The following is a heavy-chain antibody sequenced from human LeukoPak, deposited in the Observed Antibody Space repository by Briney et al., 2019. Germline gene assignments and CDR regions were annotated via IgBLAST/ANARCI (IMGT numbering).Heavy chain of an antibody. D-gene: IGHD2-15*01. CDR1: GGSIISSTYY. CDR3: SRLYSGTRPPDY. V-gene: IGHV4-39*01. CDR2: IFYSGST. Sequence: PSETLSLTCTVSGGSIISSTYYWGWIRQPPGKGLEWIGSIFYSGSTYYNPSLKSRVTISVDTSKNQISLKVISVTAADTAIYYCSRLYSGTRPPDYWGQGTLVTVSS. J-gene: IGHJ4*02.